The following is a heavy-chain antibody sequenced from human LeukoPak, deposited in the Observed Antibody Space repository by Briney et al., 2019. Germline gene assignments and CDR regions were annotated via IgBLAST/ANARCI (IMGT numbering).Heavy chain of an antibody. J-gene: IGHJ4*02. CDR3: AKGPNFGSWRAVHY. V-gene: IGHV3-23*01. CDR1: EFSFSSYD. Sequence: GGSLTLSCAASEFSFSSYDMSWVRQTLEKGLEWVSSISGDGVTFYADSVKGRFTISRDKSKNTLYLQMNSLRTDDTAIYYCAKGPNFGSWRAVHYWGQGCLVTVSS. D-gene: IGHD3-10*01. CDR2: ISGDGVT.